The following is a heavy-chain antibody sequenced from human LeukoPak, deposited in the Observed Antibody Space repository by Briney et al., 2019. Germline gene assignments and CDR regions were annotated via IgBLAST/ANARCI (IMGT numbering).Heavy chain of an antibody. V-gene: IGHV3-48*03. CDR2: ISRTSGSTT. J-gene: IGHJ3*02. Sequence: GGSLRLSCAASGFAFSGYEMNWVRQAPGKGLEWISYISRTSGSTTYYAESVMGRFTVSRDNAKNSLYLQMNSLRAEDTAAYYCARGGSSGYDFNAFDIWGQGTMVTVSS. CDR3: ARGGSSGYDFNAFDI. CDR1: GFAFSGYE. D-gene: IGHD5-12*01.